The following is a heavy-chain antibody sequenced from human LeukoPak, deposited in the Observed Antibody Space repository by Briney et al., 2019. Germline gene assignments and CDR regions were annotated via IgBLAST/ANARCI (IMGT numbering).Heavy chain of an antibody. J-gene: IGHJ4*02. D-gene: IGHD5-24*01. CDR3: ARAGRWLQSPFDY. CDR2: IYSGGST. Sequence: GGSLRLPCAASGFTVSSNYMSWVRQAPGRGLEWVSVIYSGGSTYYADSVKGRFTISRGNSKNTLYLQMNSLRAEDTAVYYCARAGRWLQSPFDYWGQGTLVTVSS. CDR1: GFTVSSNY. V-gene: IGHV3-53*01.